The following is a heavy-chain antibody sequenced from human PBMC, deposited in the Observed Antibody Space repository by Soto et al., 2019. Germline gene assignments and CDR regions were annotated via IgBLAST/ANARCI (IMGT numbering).Heavy chain of an antibody. Sequence: GGSLRLSFTASGFTLRIYVMHWVRQAPGKALEWVAVISYDEINKYYEDSVKGRFTISRDNSKNALYLQMNSLRAEDTAVYYFENVKNNDYVWRGYLNPVDVWGQGSTVTVYS. CDR1: GFTLRIYV. CDR3: ENVKNNDYVWRGYLNPVDV. CDR2: ISYDEINK. J-gene: IGHJ6*02. V-gene: IGHV3-30*18. D-gene: IGHD3-16*01.